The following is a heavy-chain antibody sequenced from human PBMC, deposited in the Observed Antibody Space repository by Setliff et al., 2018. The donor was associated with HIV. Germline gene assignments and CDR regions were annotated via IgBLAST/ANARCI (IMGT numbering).Heavy chain of an antibody. CDR1: GYIFSGYY. V-gene: IGHV1-2*02. J-gene: IGHJ1*01. D-gene: IGHD1-1*01. CDR3: ALANIVSTARWNH. CDR2: INYSNGDT. Sequence: ASVKVSCKTSGYIFSGYYLHWLRRAPGQGLEWMGWINYSNGDTKSPEKFQGRVTMTRDSSISTFYMDLKRLTSDGTAIYYCALANIVSTARWNHWGRGTLVTVSS.